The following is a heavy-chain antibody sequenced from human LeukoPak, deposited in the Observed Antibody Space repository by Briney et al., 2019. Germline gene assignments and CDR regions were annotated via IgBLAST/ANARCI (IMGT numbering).Heavy chain of an antibody. V-gene: IGHV1-46*01. D-gene: IGHD3-3*01. J-gene: IGHJ4*02. Sequence: ASVKVSCKASGYTFTRYYMHWVRQAPGQGLEWVGIINPSGGSTGYAQKFQGRVTMTRDIPTSTVYMELSSLRSEDTAVYYCARRVSFWSGYYVFDYWGQGTLVTVSS. CDR3: ARRVSFWSGYYVFDY. CDR1: GYTFTRYY. CDR2: INPSGGST.